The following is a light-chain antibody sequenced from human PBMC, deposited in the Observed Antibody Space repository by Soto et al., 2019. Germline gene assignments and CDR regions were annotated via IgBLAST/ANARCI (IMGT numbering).Light chain of an antibody. V-gene: IGKV1-5*03. Sequence: DIQMTQSPSTLSASVGDRVTITCRASQSISSWLAWYQQKPGKAPKLLIYTASSLESGVPSRFSGSGSGTEFTLTISSLQPDDFATYYCQESNSRSRYPFGQGTKLEIK. CDR2: TAS. CDR3: QESNSRSRYP. J-gene: IGKJ2*01. CDR1: QSISSW.